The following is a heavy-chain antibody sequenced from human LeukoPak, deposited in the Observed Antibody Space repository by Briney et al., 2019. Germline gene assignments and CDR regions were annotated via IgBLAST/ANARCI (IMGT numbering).Heavy chain of an antibody. CDR2: MNPNSGNT. CDR1: GYTFTSYD. V-gene: IGHV1-8*01. CDR3: ARGGNSGWYVYYYYYYMDV. Sequence: ASVKVSCKASGYTFTSYDINWVRQATGQGLEWMGWMNPNSGNTGYAQKFQGRVTMTRNTSISTAYMELSSLRSEDTAVYYCARGGNSGWYVYYYYYYMDVWGKGTTVTISS. D-gene: IGHD6-19*01. J-gene: IGHJ6*03.